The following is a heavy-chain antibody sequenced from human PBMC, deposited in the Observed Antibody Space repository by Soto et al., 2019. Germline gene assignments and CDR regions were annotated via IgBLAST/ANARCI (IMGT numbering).Heavy chain of an antibody. CDR3: ARGKGMEENYYYLGMDV. CDR1: GYSFTTYA. D-gene: IGHD1-1*01. J-gene: IGHJ6*02. CDR2: INGGNGNT. V-gene: IGHV1-3*01. Sequence: AASVKVSCKASGYSFTTYALHWVRQAPGQRLEWMAWINGGNGNTKYSQKFQDRVTITRDTSASIAYMELSSLRSEDTAVYYCARGKGMEENYYYLGMDVWGQGTTVTVSS.